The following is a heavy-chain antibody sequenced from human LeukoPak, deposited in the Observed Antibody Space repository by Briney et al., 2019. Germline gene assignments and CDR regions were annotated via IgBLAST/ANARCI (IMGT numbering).Heavy chain of an antibody. Sequence: PGRSLRLSCAASGFTFDDHGMTWVRQAPGKGLEWVSGINWNGGSTFYADSVKGRFTISRDNAKNALYLQMNSLTVEDTALYHCARDHSYGSFDFWGQGTLVTVSA. CDR2: INWNGGST. CDR1: GFTFDDHG. D-gene: IGHD5-18*01. CDR3: ARDHSYGSFDF. V-gene: IGHV3-20*01. J-gene: IGHJ4*02.